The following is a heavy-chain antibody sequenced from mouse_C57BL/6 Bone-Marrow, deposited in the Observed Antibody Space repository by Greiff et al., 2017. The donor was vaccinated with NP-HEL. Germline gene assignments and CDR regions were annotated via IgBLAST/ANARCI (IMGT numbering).Heavy chain of an antibody. J-gene: IGHJ4*01. CDR1: GYAFSSSW. Sequence: QVQLKESGPELVKPGASVKISCKASGYAFSSSWMNWVKQRPGKGLEWIGRIYPGDGDTNYIGKFKGKATLTADKSSSTAYMQLSSLTSEDSAVYFCARFLYYGSSYDVDYWGQGTSVTVSS. D-gene: IGHD1-1*01. CDR2: IYPGDGDT. CDR3: ARFLYYGSSYDVDY. V-gene: IGHV1-82*01.